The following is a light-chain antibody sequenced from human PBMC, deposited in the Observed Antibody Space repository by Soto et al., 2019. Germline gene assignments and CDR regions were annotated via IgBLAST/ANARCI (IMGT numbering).Light chain of an antibody. CDR2: DVT. V-gene: IGLV2-11*01. CDR3: CSYAGSYIYV. Sequence: QSALNKALSVSGADGQSVTISCTGTSSDVGGYNYVSWYQQHPDKAPKVMIYDVTKRPSGVPDRFSGSKSGNTASLTISGLQAEDEADYYCCSYAGSYIYVFGTG. J-gene: IGLJ1*01. CDR1: SSDVGGYNY.